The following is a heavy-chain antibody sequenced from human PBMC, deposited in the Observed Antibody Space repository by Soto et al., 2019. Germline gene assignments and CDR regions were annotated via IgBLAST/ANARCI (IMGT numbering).Heavy chain of an antibody. CDR3: ARASGMDV. J-gene: IGHJ6*02. CDR1: GGSISSYY. CDR2: IYYSGST. V-gene: IGHV4-59*01. Sequence: SETLSLTCTVSGGSISSYYWSWTRQPPGKGLEWIGYIYYSGSTNYNPSLKSRVTISVDTSKNQFSLKLSSVTAAETAVYYCARASGMDVWGQGTTVTVSS.